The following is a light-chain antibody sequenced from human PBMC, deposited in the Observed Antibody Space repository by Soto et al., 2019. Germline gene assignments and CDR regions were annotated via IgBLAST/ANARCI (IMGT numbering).Light chain of an antibody. Sequence: QSVLTQPASVSGSPGQSIAISCAGVRTDVDGYDYVSWYQQHPGQAPHLIIYDVYNRPSGVSHCFSGSKSGDTASLTISGLQAEDEADYYCTSYTSSTPFYVFGTGTKVTVL. V-gene: IGLV2-14*03. CDR1: RTDVDGYDY. J-gene: IGLJ1*01. CDR3: TSYTSSTPFYV. CDR2: DVY.